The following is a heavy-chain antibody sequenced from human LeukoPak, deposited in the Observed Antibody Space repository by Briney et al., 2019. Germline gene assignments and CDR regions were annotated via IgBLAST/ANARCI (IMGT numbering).Heavy chain of an antibody. J-gene: IGHJ5*02. CDR1: GASVTSYY. V-gene: IGHV4-59*02. CDR2: MFYSGTT. CDR3: ARIMPSDYSTTP. Sequence: SETLSLTCSVSGASVTSYYWTWIRQPPGKGLESIGYMFYSGTTNYNPSLKSRVTISMDTSKNQFPLKLTSVTAADTAVYYCARIMPSDYSTTPWGQGTLVTVSS. D-gene: IGHD4-11*01.